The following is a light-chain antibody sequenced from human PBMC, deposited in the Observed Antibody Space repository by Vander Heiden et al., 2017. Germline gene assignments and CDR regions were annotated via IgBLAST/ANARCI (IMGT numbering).Light chain of an antibody. CDR3: AAWDNSLNGYV. CDR1: RPNIGSNY. CDR2: RDD. Sequence: QSVLTQPSSAPGSHVQRVIISCSGSRPNIGSNYIHWYQQLPGATPKLLIYRDDQRPSGVPDRFSGSKSGTSASLAISGLRSEDEADYYCAAWDNSLNGYVFGTGTKVTVL. V-gene: IGLV1-47*01. J-gene: IGLJ1*01.